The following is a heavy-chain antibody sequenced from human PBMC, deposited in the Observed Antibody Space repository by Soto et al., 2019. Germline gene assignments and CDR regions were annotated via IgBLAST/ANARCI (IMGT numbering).Heavy chain of an antibody. J-gene: IGHJ3*02. CDR2: ITGSGGRT. Sequence: EVQLLESGGGLVQPGGSLRLSCAASGFTFSSYAMSWVRQAPGKGLEWVSTITGSGGRTYYADSVKGRFTISRDNSKNTLYLQMNSLRAEDTAVYHCAKDTYYYGSGSWDAFEIWGQVTMVTVSS. D-gene: IGHD3-10*01. V-gene: IGHV3-23*01. CDR1: GFTFSSYA. CDR3: AKDTYYYGSGSWDAFEI.